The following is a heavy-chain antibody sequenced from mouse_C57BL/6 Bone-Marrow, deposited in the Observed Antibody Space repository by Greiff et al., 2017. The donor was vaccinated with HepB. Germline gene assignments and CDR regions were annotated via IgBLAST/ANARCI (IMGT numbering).Heavy chain of an antibody. CDR3: TTPDYAMDY. Sequence: EVQLQQSGAELVRPGASVKLSCTASGFNIKDDYMHWVKQKPEQGLEWIGWIDPENGDTEYASKFQGKATITADTSSNTAYLQLSSRTSEDTAVYYCTTPDYAMDYWGQGTSVTVSS. J-gene: IGHJ4*01. CDR2: IDPENGDT. V-gene: IGHV14-4*01. CDR1: GFNIKDDY.